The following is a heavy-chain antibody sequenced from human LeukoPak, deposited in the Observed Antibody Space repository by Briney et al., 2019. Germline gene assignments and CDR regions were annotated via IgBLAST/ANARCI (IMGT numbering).Heavy chain of an antibody. CDR1: GGSISSYY. D-gene: IGHD3-22*01. J-gene: IGHJ6*02. Sequence: SETLSLTCTVSGGSISSYYWSWIRQPPGKGLEWIGYIYYSGSTNYNPSLKSRVTISVDTSKNQFSLKLSSVTAADTAVYYCARDPRYYDSSGYFYGMDVWVQGTTVTVSS. CDR3: ARDPRYYDSSGYFYGMDV. V-gene: IGHV4-59*01. CDR2: IYYSGST.